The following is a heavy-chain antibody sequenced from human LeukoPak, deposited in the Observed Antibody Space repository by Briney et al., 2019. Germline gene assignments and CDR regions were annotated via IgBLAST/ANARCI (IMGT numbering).Heavy chain of an antibody. CDR2: ISYDGSNK. J-gene: IGHJ4*02. V-gene: IGHV3-30*18. CDR3: AKDADSGWYYFDY. D-gene: IGHD6-19*01. CDR1: GFTFSSYG. Sequence: GGSLRLSCAASGFTFSSYGMHWVRQAPGKGLEWVAVISYDGSNKYYADSVKGRFTISRDNSKNTLYLQMNSLRAEDTAVYYCAKDADSGWYYFDYWGQGTLVIVSS.